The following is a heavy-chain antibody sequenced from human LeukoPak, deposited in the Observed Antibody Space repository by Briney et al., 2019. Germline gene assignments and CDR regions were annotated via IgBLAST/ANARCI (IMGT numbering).Heavy chain of an antibody. CDR3: ARDPNSSGWDYYFDY. CDR1: GFTVSAYA. J-gene: IGHJ4*02. V-gene: IGHV3-69-1*01. D-gene: IGHD6-19*01. Sequence: GVSLRLSCAASGFTVSAYAMAWVRQAPGKGLEWVSTIYDDNTYYADSVKGRFTISRDNAKNSLYLQMNSLRAEDTAVYYCARDPNSSGWDYYFDYWGQGTLVTVSS. CDR2: IYDDNT.